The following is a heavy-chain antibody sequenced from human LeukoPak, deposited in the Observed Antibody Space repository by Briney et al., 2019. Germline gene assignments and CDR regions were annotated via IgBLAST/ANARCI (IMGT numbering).Heavy chain of an antibody. Sequence: GESLKSSCKGSGYSFNNYRMGWVRQMPGKGLEWMGIIYPGDSDTRYSPSFQGQVTISADKSISTAYLQWSSLKASDTAMYYCARSGYDYYSYYAFDVWGQGTTVIISS. CDR3: ARSGYDYYSYYAFDV. V-gene: IGHV5-51*01. D-gene: IGHD5-12*01. CDR1: GYSFNNYR. CDR2: IYPGDSDT. J-gene: IGHJ6*02.